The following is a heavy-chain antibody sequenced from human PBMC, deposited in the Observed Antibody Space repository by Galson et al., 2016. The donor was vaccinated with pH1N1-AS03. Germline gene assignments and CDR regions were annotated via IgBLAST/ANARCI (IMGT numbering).Heavy chain of an antibody. CDR2: INTNTGNP. CDR3: ARGYMSVSGCWAY. CDR1: GYTFTSYT. Sequence: SVKVSCKASGYTFTSYTMIWVRQAPGQGLECMGWINTNTGNPTYAQGFTGRFAFSLDTSVSTAYLQIGSLKAEDTAVYYCARGYMSVSGCWAYWGQGTLVTVSS. V-gene: IGHV7-4-1*01. J-gene: IGHJ4*02. D-gene: IGHD6-19*01.